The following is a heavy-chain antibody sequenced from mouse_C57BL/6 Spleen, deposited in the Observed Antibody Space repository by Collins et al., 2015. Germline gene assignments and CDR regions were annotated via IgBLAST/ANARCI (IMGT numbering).Heavy chain of an antibody. J-gene: IGHJ3*01. CDR2: IYPGNGDT. CDR1: GYTFTSYN. V-gene: IGHV1-12*01. Sequence: QAYLQQSGAELVRPGASVKMSCKASGYTFTSYNMHWVKQTPRQGLEWIGTIYPGNGDTSYNQKFKDKATLTIDKSSSTAYMQLSSLTSEDSAVYFCARDGNYAWFAYWGQGTLVTVSA. D-gene: IGHD2-1*01. CDR3: ARDGNYAWFAY.